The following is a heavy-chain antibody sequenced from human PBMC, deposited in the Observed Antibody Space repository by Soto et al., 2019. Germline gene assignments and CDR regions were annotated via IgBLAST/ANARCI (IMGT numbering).Heavy chain of an antibody. D-gene: IGHD3-22*01. Sequence: VQLLESGGGLVQPGGSLRLSCAASGFTFSTYAMSWVRQAPGKGLEWVAVISYDGSNKYYADSVKGRFTISRDNSKNALYLQMNSLRAEDTAVYYCAKGEGYSDYWGQGTLVTVSS. CDR1: GFTFSTYA. V-gene: IGHV3-30*18. CDR2: ISYDGSNK. J-gene: IGHJ4*02. CDR3: AKGEGYSDY.